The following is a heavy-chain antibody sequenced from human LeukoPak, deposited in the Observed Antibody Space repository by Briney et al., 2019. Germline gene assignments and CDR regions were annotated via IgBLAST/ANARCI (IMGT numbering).Heavy chain of an antibody. D-gene: IGHD3-22*01. CDR3: AKGDSGFCFYFDY. V-gene: IGHV3-30*18. CDR2: MSSDGSEE. J-gene: IGHJ4*02. Sequence: GGSLRLSCAASEFTFSNYGMHWVRQAPGKGLELVAGMSSDGSEEYYADSVEGRFTISRDNPKNTLYLEMNSMRAEDTAVYYCAKGDSGFCFYFDYWGQGTLVTVSS. CDR1: EFTFSNYG.